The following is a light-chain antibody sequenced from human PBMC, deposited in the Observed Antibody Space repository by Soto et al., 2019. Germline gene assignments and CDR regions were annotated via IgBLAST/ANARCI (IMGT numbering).Light chain of an antibody. J-gene: IGKJ4*01. Sequence: EIVLTQSPDTLSLSPGERATVSCRASQSVSSDLAWYQQKPGLAPRLLIYDASNMATGIPGRFSGSGSGTDFTLTISSLEPADSAVYYCQQRSKWPLTFGGGTKVEIK. CDR2: DAS. CDR1: QSVSSD. CDR3: QQRSKWPLT. V-gene: IGKV3-11*01.